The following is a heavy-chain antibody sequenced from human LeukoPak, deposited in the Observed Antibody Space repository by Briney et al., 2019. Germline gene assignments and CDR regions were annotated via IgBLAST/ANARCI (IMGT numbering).Heavy chain of an antibody. CDR1: GFNFRDSA. V-gene: IGHV3-30*04. J-gene: IGHJ4*01. D-gene: IGHD4-17*01. Sequence: PGGSLRLSCAASGFNFRDSAMHWVRQPPGKGLDGVAVTSYDGTNKYYADSVKGRFTISSDNSKNTLYLQMNSLRLEDTGVYYCAADYGDYVSPSDWGQGSLVTVSS. CDR3: AADYGDYVSPSD. CDR2: TSYDGTNK.